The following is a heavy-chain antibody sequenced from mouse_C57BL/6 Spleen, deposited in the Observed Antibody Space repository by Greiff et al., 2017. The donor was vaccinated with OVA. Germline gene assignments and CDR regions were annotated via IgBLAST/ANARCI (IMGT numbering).Heavy chain of an antibody. CDR1: GFTFNTYA. J-gene: IGHJ3*01. CDR3: VRDWRTGTPFDY. V-gene: IGHV10-3*01. Sequence: EAGGGLVQPKGSLKLSCAASGFTFNTYAMHWVRQAPGKGLEWVARIRSKSSNYATYYADSVKDRFTISREYSKSMLYLQMNNMEAEDTAMYYGVRDWRTGTPFDYWGQGTLVTVSA. D-gene: IGHD4-1*01. CDR2: IRSKSSNYAT.